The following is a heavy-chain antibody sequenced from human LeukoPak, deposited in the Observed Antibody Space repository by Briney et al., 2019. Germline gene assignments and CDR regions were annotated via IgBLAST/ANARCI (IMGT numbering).Heavy chain of an antibody. CDR1: GGSISSYY. V-gene: IGHV4-59*12. CDR2: IYYSGST. D-gene: IGHD3-22*01. J-gene: IGHJ4*02. Sequence: PSETLSLTCTVSGGSISSYYWSWIRQPPGKGLEWIGHIYYSGSTNYNPSLKSRVTISVDTSKNQFSLKLSSVTAADTAVYYCARDLIMLTYYYDSSGYDFDYWGQGTLVTVSS. CDR3: ARDLIMLTYYYDSSGYDFDY.